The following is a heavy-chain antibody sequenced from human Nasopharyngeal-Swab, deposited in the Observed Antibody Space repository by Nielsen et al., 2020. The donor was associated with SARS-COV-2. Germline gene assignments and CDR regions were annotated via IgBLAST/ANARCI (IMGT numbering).Heavy chain of an antibody. CDR3: ARQGVFVPAYFHQYYMDV. Sequence: GESLKISCAASGFSFSTYWMTWVRQAPGKGLEWVANIKQDGSEKYYVDSVKGRFTVSRDYPKNLLYLQVNSLRAEDTAVYYCARQGVFVPAYFHQYYMDVWGKGTTVTVSS. CDR2: IKQDGSEK. CDR1: GFSFSTYW. J-gene: IGHJ6*03. D-gene: IGHD3-16*02. V-gene: IGHV3-7*03.